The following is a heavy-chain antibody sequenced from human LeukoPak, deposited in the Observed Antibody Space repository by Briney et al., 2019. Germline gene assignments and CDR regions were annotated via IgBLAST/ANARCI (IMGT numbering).Heavy chain of an antibody. Sequence: GGSLRLSCIASGFVFSRDNMNWVRQAPGKGLEWVAHISETIYYADSVQGRFTISRDNAKNSLYLQMSNLRVDDTAMYYCVREVGRPKTFYFDSWGRGAPVTVSS. CDR1: GFVFSRDN. J-gene: IGHJ4*02. V-gene: IGHV3-48*04. CDR3: VREVGRPKTFYFDS. D-gene: IGHD3-16*01. CDR2: ISETI.